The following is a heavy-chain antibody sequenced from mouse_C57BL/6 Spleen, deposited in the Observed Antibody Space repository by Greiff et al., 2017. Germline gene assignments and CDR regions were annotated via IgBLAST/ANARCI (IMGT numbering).Heavy chain of an antibody. CDR3: ARANYLDY. V-gene: IGHV1-52*01. J-gene: IGHJ2*01. CDR1: GYTFTSYW. Sequence: QVQLQQPGAELVRPGSSVKLSCKASGYTFTSYWMHWVKQRPIQGLEWIGNIDPSDSETHSNQKFKDKATLTVDKSSSTAYMQLSSLTSEDSAVYYCARANYLDYWGQGTTLTVST. CDR2: IDPSDSET.